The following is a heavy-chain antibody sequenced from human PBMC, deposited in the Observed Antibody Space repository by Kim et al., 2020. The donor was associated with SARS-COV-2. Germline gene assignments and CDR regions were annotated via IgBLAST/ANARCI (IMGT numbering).Heavy chain of an antibody. CDR3: AIGTDYYGSGGYYNCLNY. CDR2: ISAYNGNT. V-gene: IGHV1-18*01. D-gene: IGHD3-10*01. Sequence: ASVKVSCKASGYTFTSYGISWVRQAPGQGLEWMGWISAYNGNTNYAQKLQGRVTMTTDTSTSTAYMELRSLRSDDTAVYYCAIGTDYYGSGGYYNCLNYWGQGTLVTVSS. CDR1: GYTFTSYG. J-gene: IGHJ4*02.